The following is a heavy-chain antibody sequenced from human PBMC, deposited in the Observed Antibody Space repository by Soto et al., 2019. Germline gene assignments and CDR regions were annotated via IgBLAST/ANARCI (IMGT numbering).Heavy chain of an antibody. Sequence: SETLSLTCTVSGGSVSSGSYYWSWIRQPPGKGLEWIGYIYYSGGTNYNPSLKSRVTISVDTSKNQFSLKLSSVTAADTAVYYCARVWSGYHGGFDYWGQGTLVTVSS. CDR1: GGSVSSGSYY. D-gene: IGHD3-3*01. V-gene: IGHV4-61*01. CDR3: ARVWSGYHGGFDY. J-gene: IGHJ4*02. CDR2: IYYSGGT.